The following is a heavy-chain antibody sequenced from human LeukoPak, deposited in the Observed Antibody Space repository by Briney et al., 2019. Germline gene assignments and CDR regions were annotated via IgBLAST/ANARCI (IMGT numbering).Heavy chain of an antibody. V-gene: IGHV5-51*01. D-gene: IGHD3-10*01. J-gene: IGHJ3*02. Sequence: GESLKISCKASGYYFTAYRIAWVRQMPGKGLEYMGIIYPGDSNVRYRPSFQGQISISAGRSITTAYLQWSSLKASDTAVYYCARVSYYYGPGSGAFDIWGQGTMVTVAS. CDR2: IYPGDSNV. CDR3: ARVSYYYGPGSGAFDI. CDR1: GYYFTAYR.